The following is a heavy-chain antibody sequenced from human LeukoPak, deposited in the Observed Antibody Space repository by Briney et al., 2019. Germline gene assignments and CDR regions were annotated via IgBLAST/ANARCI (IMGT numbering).Heavy chain of an antibody. J-gene: IGHJ3*02. Sequence: PGGSLRLSCAASGFTFSSYAMSWVRQAPGKGLEWVSAISGSGGSTYYADSVKGRFTISRDNSKNTLYLQMNSLRAEDTAVYYCAKGIGTVTTLVTGAFDIWGQGTMVTVSS. CDR1: GFTFSSYA. CDR3: AKGIGTVTTLVTGAFDI. CDR2: ISGSGGST. D-gene: IGHD4-17*01. V-gene: IGHV3-23*01.